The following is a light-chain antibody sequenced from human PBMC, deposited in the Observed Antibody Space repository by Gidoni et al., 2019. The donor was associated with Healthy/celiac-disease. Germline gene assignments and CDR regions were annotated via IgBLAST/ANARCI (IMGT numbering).Light chain of an antibody. J-gene: IGKJ2*01. V-gene: IGKV3-15*01. Sequence: EIVMTQSPATLSVSPGERATLSCRASQGVSNNLAWYQQKPGQAPRLLIYDASTRATDIPARFSGSGSGTEFTLTISSLQSEDFVVYYCQQYYNWLGTFGQGTKLEIK. CDR1: QGVSNN. CDR3: QQYYNWLGT. CDR2: DAS.